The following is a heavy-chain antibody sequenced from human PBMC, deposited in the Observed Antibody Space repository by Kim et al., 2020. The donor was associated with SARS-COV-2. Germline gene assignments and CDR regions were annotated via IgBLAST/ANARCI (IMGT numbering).Heavy chain of an antibody. CDR3: AREGYCSGGSCQRRYGMDV. J-gene: IGHJ6*02. V-gene: IGHV4-38-2*02. CDR2: IYHSGST. CDR1: GYSISSGYY. D-gene: IGHD2-15*01. Sequence: ETLSLTCTVSGYSISSGYYWGWIRQPPGKGLEWIGSIYHSGSTYYNPSLKSRVTISVDTSKNQFSLKLSSVTAADTAVYYCAREGYCSGGSCQRRYGMDVWGQGTTVTVSS.